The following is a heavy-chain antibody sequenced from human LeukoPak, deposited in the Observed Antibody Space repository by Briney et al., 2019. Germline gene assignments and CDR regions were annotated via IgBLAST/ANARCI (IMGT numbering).Heavy chain of an antibody. Sequence: SETLSLTCAVYGGSFSSYYWSWIRQPPGKGLEWIGEINHSGSTNYNPSLKSRVTISVDTSKNQFSLKLSSVTAADTAAYYCARVYGSGSSYDAFDIWGQGTMVTVSS. CDR3: ARVYGSGSSYDAFDI. V-gene: IGHV4-34*01. CDR2: INHSGST. J-gene: IGHJ3*02. CDR1: GGSFSSYY. D-gene: IGHD3-10*01.